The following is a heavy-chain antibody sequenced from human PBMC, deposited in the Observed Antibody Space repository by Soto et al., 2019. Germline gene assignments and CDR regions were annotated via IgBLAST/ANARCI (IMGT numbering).Heavy chain of an antibody. CDR1: GFTFNSYS. Sequence: GGSLRLSCAASGFTFNSYSMNWVRQAPGKGLEWVSSMSRSSRYIYYADSVKGRFTISRDNPKNSVYLQMNSLRAEDTAVYYCARDGGVAATLANYFDYWGQGTLVTVSA. CDR3: ARDGGVAATLANYFDY. V-gene: IGHV3-21*01. J-gene: IGHJ4*02. D-gene: IGHD2-15*01. CDR2: MSRSSRYI.